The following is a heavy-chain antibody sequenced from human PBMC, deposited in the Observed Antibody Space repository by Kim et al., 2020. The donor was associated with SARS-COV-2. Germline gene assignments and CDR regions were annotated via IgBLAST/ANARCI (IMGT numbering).Heavy chain of an antibody. Sequence: SETLSLTCTVSGYSISSGYCWGWIRQPPGKGLEWIGSIYHSGSTYYNPSLKSRVTISVDTSKNQFTLKLSSVTAADTAVYYCARDPGNYGSGSYYYGMDV. CDR1: GYSISSGYC. D-gene: IGHD3-10*01. V-gene: IGHV4-38-2*02. J-gene: IGHJ6*01. CDR3: ARDPGNYGSGSYYYGMDV. CDR2: IYHSGST.